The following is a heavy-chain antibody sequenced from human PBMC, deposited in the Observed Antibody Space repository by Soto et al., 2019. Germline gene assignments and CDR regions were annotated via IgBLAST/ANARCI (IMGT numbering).Heavy chain of an antibody. J-gene: IGHJ5*02. CDR3: ARDPSSSWNNWFDP. CDR2: IYYSGST. D-gene: IGHD6-13*01. CDR1: GGPISSGGYY. V-gene: IGHV4-31*03. Sequence: PSETLSLTCTVSGGPISSGGYYWSWIRQHPGKGLEWIGYIYYSGSTYYNPSLKSRVTISVDTSKNQFSLKLSSVTAADTAVYYCARDPSSSWNNWFDPWGQGTLVTVSS.